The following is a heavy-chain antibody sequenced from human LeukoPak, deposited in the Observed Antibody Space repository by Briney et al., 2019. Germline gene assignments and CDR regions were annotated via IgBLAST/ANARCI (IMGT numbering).Heavy chain of an antibody. V-gene: IGHV3-21*01. CDR1: GLTFSSHS. J-gene: IGHJ4*02. Sequence: GGSLRLSCATSGLTFSSHSMNGVRQAPGKGLEWVSSISSSSSYIYYADSVKGRFTISRDNAKNSLYLQMNSLRAEDTAVYYCARAGDSAHADWGQGTLVTVSS. CDR2: ISSSSSYI. CDR3: ARAGDSAHAD. D-gene: IGHD1-1*01.